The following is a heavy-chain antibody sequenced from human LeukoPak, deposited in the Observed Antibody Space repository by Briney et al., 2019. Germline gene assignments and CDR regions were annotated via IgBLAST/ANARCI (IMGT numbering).Heavy chain of an antibody. CDR3: ARAPNSDSRYFDL. V-gene: IGHV4-59*01. D-gene: IGHD3-22*01. CDR1: GGSISSYY. CDR2: IYYSGST. J-gene: IGHJ2*01. Sequence: SETLSLTCTVSGGSISSYYWSWIRQPPGKGLEWIGYIYYSGSTNYNPSLKSRVTISVDTSKNQFSLKLSSVTAADTAVYYCARAPNSDSRYFDLWGRGTLVTVSS.